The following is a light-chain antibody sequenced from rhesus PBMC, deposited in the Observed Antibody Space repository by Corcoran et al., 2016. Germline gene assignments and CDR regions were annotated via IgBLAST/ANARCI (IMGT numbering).Light chain of an antibody. V-gene: IGKV2-104*01. Sequence: DIVMTQTPLSLPVTLGEPASISCRSSQSLLDSQDGYTYLEWYLQKPGQSPQLLIYEVSNRASGVPDRFRGSGSDTDFTLKSSRVETEDVGIYYCMQSLEFPLTFGGGTKVEIK. CDR1: QSLLDSQDGYTY. CDR3: MQSLEFPLT. J-gene: IGKJ4*01. CDR2: EVS.